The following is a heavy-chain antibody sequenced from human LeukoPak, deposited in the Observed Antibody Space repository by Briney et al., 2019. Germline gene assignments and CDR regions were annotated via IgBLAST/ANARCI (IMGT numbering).Heavy chain of an antibody. D-gene: IGHD3-10*01. Sequence: TGGSLRLSCAASGFTFRSYAMSWVRQAPGKGLEWVSAIRGSGGSTYYADSVKGRFTISRDNSKNTLYLQMNSLRVEDTAVYYCAKGVVGSGIDYWGQGTLVTVSS. CDR1: GFTFRSYA. V-gene: IGHV3-23*01. J-gene: IGHJ4*02. CDR2: IRGSGGST. CDR3: AKGVVGSGIDY.